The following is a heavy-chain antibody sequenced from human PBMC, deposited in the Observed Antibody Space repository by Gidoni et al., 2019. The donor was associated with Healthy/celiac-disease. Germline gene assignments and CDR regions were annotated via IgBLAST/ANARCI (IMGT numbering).Heavy chain of an antibody. CDR1: GGPFSSYA. Sequence: QLQLVPSGAEVKKPGSSVKVSCKASGGPFSSYALSWVRQAPGQGLEWMGRIIPILGIANYAQKVKGRVTITADKSTSTAYMELRSLRSEDTAVYYCADTLDGGQGTLVTVSS. J-gene: IGHJ4*02. CDR3: ADTLD. CDR2: IIPILGIA. V-gene: IGHV1-69*09.